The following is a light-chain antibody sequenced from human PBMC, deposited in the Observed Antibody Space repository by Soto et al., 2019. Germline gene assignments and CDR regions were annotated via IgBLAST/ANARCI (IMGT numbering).Light chain of an antibody. CDR2: GAS. V-gene: IGKV3-20*01. CDR3: QQYGSSRPLT. J-gene: IGKJ4*01. Sequence: EIVLTQSPGTLSLSPGERGTLSCRASQSVSCSYLAWYQQKPGQAPRLLIYGASSRATGIPDRFSGSGSGTDFTLTISRLEPEDFAVYYCQQYGSSRPLTFGGGTKVEIK. CDR1: QSVSCSY.